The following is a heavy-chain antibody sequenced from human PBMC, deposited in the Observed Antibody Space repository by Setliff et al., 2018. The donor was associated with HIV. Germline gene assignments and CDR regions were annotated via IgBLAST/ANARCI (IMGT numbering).Heavy chain of an antibody. V-gene: IGHV4-38-2*01. D-gene: IGHD3-22*01. CDR2: IYHSGST. Sequence: SETLSLTCAVSGYSISSGYYWGWIRQPPGKGLEWIGSIYHSGSTYYNPSLKSRVTILVDTSKNQFSLKLSSVTAADTAVYYCARQGYYDSRLDWWGRGTLVTVSS. J-gene: IGHJ4*02. CDR1: GYSISSGYY. CDR3: ARQGYYDSRLDW.